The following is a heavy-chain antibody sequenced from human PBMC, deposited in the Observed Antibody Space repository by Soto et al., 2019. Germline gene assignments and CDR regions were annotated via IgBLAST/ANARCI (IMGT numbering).Heavy chain of an antibody. CDR1: GASISSYY. D-gene: IGHD4-17*01. CDR3: ASALLDFGDYYFHY. CDR2: AFISGST. Sequence: SETLSLTCTVSGASISSYYWIWIRQPAGKGLEWIGRAFISGSTNYNPSLESRVTMSVDTSKNQFSLRLSSVTAADTAVYYCASALLDFGDYYFHYWGQGALVTVSS. V-gene: IGHV4-4*07. J-gene: IGHJ4*02.